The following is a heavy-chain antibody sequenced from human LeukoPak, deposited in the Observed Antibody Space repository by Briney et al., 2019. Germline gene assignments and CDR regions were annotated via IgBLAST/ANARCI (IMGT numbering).Heavy chain of an antibody. Sequence: ASVKVSCKASGYTFTSYGISWVRQAPGQGLEWMGWISAYDGNTNYAQKLQGRVTMTTDTSTSTAYMELRSLRSDDTAVYYCARGYLSIVGATPFDYWGQGTLVTVSS. V-gene: IGHV1-18*01. CDR2: ISAYDGNT. CDR3: ARGYLSIVGATPFDY. CDR1: GYTFTSYG. D-gene: IGHD1-26*01. J-gene: IGHJ4*02.